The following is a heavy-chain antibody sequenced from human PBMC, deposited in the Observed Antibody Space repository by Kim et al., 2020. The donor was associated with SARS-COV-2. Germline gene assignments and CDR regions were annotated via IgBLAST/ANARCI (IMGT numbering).Heavy chain of an antibody. Sequence: GGSLRLSCAASGFTFSSYAMHWVRQAPGKGLEWVAVISYDGSNKYYADSVKGRFTISRDNSKNTMYLQMNSLRAEDTAVYYCARDRRPGIVGATHFSWGQGTLVTVSS. CDR1: GFTFSSYA. D-gene: IGHD1-26*01. CDR3: ARDRRPGIVGATHFS. J-gene: IGHJ5*02. CDR2: ISYDGSNK. V-gene: IGHV3-30-3*01.